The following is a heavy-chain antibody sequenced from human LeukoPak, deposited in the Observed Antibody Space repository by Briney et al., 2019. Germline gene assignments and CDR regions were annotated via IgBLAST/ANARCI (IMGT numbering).Heavy chain of an antibody. V-gene: IGHV4-34*01. CDR3: ARDYDIPVSY. CDR2: INHSGST. J-gene: IGHJ4*02. D-gene: IGHD3-16*01. CDR1: GGSFSGYY. Sequence: PSETLSLTCAVYGGSFSGYYWSWVRQPPGKGLEWIGEINHSGSTNYNPSLKSRGTISVDTSKTQFSLKLSSVTAADTAVYYCARDYDIPVSYWGQGTLVTVSS.